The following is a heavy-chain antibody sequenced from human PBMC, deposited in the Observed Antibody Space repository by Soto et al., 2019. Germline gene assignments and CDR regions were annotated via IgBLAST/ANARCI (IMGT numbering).Heavy chain of an antibody. V-gene: IGHV3-23*01. J-gene: IGHJ4*02. D-gene: IGHD1-20*01. CDR2: VSGSGGST. CDR1: GFTFSSYA. Sequence: GGSLRLSCAASGFTFSSYAMSWVRQAPGKGLEWISAVSGSGGSTYYADSEKGRFTISRDNSKDTLYLQMNNLRAEDTAVYYCAKPPDYNWNDYWGQGTLVTVSS. CDR3: AKPPDYNWNDY.